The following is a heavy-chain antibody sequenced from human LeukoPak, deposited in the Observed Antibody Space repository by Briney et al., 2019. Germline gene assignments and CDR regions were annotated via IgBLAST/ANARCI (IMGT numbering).Heavy chain of an antibody. CDR3: AKDVGYCGGGSCYLDAFDI. V-gene: IGHV3-23*01. CDR1: GFTFSSYG. Sequence: GGSLRLSCAASGFTFSSYGMSWVRQAPGKGLEWVSAISGSGGSTYYADSVKGRFTISRDNSKNTLYLQMNSLRAEDTAVYYCAKDVGYCGGGSCYLDAFDIWGQGTMVTVSS. CDR2: ISGSGGST. J-gene: IGHJ3*02. D-gene: IGHD2-15*01.